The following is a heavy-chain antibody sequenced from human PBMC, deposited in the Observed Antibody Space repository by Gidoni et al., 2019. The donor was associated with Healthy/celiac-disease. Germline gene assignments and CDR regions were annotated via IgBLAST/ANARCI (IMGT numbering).Heavy chain of an antibody. J-gene: IGHJ6*02. CDR1: GGSISSYY. Sequence: QVQLQESGPGLVKPSETLSLTCTVSGGSISSYYWSWIRQPPGKGLEWIGYIYYSGSTNYNPSLKSRVTISVDTSKNQFSLKLSSVTAADTAVYYCASGMVRAYGMDVWGQGTTVTVSS. CDR2: IYYSGST. D-gene: IGHD3-10*01. V-gene: IGHV4-59*01. CDR3: ASGMVRAYGMDV.